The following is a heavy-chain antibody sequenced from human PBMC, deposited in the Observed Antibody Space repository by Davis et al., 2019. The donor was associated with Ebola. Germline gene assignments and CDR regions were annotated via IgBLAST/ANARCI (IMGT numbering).Heavy chain of an antibody. CDR2: IRSKADGGTT. V-gene: IGHV3-15*01. J-gene: IGHJ4*02. D-gene: IGHD2-21*02. CDR3: TQGVTTKIY. Sequence: GESLKISCAASGITLTDAWMSWVRQAPGKGLEWVGRIRSKADGGTTRYAAPVKGRFTISRDDSKNTLYLQMNSLEIEDTAVYYCTQGVTTKIYWGRGTLVTVSS. CDR1: GITLTDAW.